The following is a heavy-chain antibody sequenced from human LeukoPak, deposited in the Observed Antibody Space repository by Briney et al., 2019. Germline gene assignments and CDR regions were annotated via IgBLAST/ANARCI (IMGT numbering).Heavy chain of an antibody. V-gene: IGHV4-31*03. D-gene: IGHD2-2*01. CDR3: ARRTSGAQFDY. CDR2: IYYSGST. CDR1: GGSVSSGDFY. Sequence: SETLSLTCTVSGGSVSSGDFYWNWIRQHPGKGLEWIGFIYYSGSTFYNPSLKSRVTISVDTSKNQFSLKLSSVTAADTAMYYCARRTSGAQFDYWGQGTPVTVSS. J-gene: IGHJ4*02.